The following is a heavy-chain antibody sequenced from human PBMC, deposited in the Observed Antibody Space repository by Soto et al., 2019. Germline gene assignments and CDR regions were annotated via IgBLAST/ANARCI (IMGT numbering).Heavy chain of an antibody. CDR2: IKQDGSKK. Sequence: EVQLEESGGGLVQPGGSLRLSCAASGFTLSMYWMTWVRQAPGRGLEWVANIKQDGSKKSYLDSVSGRFTISRDNVRNSLYLQMDSLRAEDTALYYCARDVSPGSSSLYLDAFDIWGQGTMVIVSS. CDR1: GFTLSMYW. J-gene: IGHJ3*02. D-gene: IGHD6-13*01. V-gene: IGHV3-7*05. CDR3: ARDVSPGSSSLYLDAFDI.